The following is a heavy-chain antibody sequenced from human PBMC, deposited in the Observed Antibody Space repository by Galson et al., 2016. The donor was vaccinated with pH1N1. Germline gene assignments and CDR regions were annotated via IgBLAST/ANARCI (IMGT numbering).Heavy chain of an antibody. Sequence: SLRLSCAASGFTFSQYWMHWVRQAPGKGLDWVANINQDGSEIYYADSVKGRFTISRDSTENSLYLQMSSLRVEDTAVYFCAGRIFDLWGRGTLVTVSS. CDR2: INQDGSEI. V-gene: IGHV3-7*01. CDR3: AGRIFDL. CDR1: GFTFSQYW. J-gene: IGHJ2*01.